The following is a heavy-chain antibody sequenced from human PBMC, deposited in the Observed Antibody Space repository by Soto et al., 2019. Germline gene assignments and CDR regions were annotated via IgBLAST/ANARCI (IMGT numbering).Heavy chain of an antibody. J-gene: IGHJ3*01. CDR2: ISGRGGLT. V-gene: IGHV3-23*01. CDR1: AFTFSNYA. CDR3: VREDSAWDSRGSFDF. D-gene: IGHD6-19*01. Sequence: EVPLLESGGGLVRPGGSLRLSCAASAFTFSNYAMNWVRQAPGKWLDWVSVISGRGGLTSYADSVQGRFTIARDKSKNTLFLQMNSLRAEDTAIYYCVREDSAWDSRGSFDFWGRGTMVTVS.